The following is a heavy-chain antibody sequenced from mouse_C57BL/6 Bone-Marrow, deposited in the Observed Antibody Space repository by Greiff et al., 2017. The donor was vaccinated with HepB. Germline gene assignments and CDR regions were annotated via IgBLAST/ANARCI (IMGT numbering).Heavy chain of an antibody. D-gene: IGHD1-2*01. V-gene: IGHV3-6*01. Sequence: EVQLQESGPGLVKPSQSLSLTCSVTGYSITSGYYWNWIRQFPGNKLEWMGYISYDGSNNYNPSLKNRISITRDTSKNQFFLKLNSVTTEDTATYYCARDNGSSTAFDYWGQGTTLTVSS. CDR2: ISYDGSN. CDR3: ARDNGSSTAFDY. J-gene: IGHJ2*01. CDR1: GYSITSGYY.